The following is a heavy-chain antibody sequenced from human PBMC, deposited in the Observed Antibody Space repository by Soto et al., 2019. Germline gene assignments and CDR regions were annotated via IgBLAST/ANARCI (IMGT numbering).Heavy chain of an antibody. CDR2: IYPSGST. CDR3: ATGRSEVVPGAMDT. V-gene: IGHV4-4*07. Sequence: LSLTCTVSGGSFSTYYCNWVRQSAAKGLEWIGRIYPSGSTTYNPSLKSRLTMSVDTSKNQFSLRLTSMTAADTAVYYCATGRSEVVPGAMDTWGQGTLVTVSS. D-gene: IGHD2-2*01. J-gene: IGHJ5*02. CDR1: GGSFSTYY.